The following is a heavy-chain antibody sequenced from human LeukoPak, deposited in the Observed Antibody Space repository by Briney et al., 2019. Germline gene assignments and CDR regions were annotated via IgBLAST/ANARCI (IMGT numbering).Heavy chain of an antibody. CDR1: GFTFSSYS. CDR3: ARDTRYSYDF. J-gene: IGHJ4*02. V-gene: IGHV3-48*01. Sequence: PGGSLRLSCAASGFTFSSYSMNWVRQAPGKGLEWVSYIRSSGSVMYYADSVKGRFTISRDNAKNSVYLQMNSLRAEDTAVYYCARDTRYSYDFWGQGTLVTVSS. CDR2: IRSSGSVM. D-gene: IGHD5-18*01.